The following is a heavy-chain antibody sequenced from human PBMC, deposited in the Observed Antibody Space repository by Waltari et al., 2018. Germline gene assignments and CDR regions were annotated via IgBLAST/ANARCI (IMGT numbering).Heavy chain of an antibody. CDR2: IYTSGST. Sequence: QVQLQESGPGLVKPSETLSLTCTVSGGSISSYYWSWIRQPPGKGLEWIGYIYTSGSTNYNPSRKSRVTISVDTSKNQFSLKLSSVTAADTAVYYCARDVDATLDYWGQGTLVTVSS. CDR3: ARDVDATLDY. J-gene: IGHJ4*02. CDR1: GGSISSYY. V-gene: IGHV4-4*09.